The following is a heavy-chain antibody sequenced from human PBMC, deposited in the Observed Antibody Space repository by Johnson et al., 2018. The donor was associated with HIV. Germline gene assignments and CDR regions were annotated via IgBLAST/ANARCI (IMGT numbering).Heavy chain of an antibody. Sequence: VQLVESGGGLVQPGGSLRLSCAASGFTVSGNYMTLVRQAPGKGLEWVSVIFSGGSTYYAGFGQGRFTISRDNSKNPLYLQMNSLRAEDTAVYYCARACRDGYTCDAFDIWGQGTMVTVSS. CDR3: ARACRDGYTCDAFDI. D-gene: IGHD5-24*01. J-gene: IGHJ3*02. CDR2: IFSGGST. CDR1: GFTVSGNY. V-gene: IGHV3-66*01.